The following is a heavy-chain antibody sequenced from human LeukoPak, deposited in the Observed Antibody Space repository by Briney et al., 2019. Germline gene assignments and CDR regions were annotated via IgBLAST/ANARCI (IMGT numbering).Heavy chain of an antibody. CDR3: ARHATTGFTVNRFDP. V-gene: IGHV5-51*01. D-gene: IGHD1-26*01. J-gene: IGHJ5*02. CDR1: GYRFTNYW. CDR2: INPGDSDT. Sequence: LGESLKISCATSGYRFTNYWIGWVRQMPGKGLEFMGIINPGDSDTRYSPSFQGQVTISADKSFSTAYLRFHSLKASDTAMYYCARHATTGFTVNRFDPWGQGTLVTVFS.